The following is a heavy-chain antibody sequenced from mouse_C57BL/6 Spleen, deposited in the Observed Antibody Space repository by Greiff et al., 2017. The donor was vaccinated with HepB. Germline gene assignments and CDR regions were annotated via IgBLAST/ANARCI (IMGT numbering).Heavy chain of an antibody. D-gene: IGHD4-1*01. CDR2: ISPRSGNT. CDR3: ARSQTGDYFDY. CDR1: GYTFTSYG. Sequence: QVQLQQSGAELARPGASVKLSCKASGYTFTSYGISWVKQRTGQGLEWIGEISPRSGNTYYNEKFKGKATLTADKSSSTAYMELRSLTSEDSAVYFCARSQTGDYFDYWGQGTTLTVSS. V-gene: IGHV1-81*01. J-gene: IGHJ2*01.